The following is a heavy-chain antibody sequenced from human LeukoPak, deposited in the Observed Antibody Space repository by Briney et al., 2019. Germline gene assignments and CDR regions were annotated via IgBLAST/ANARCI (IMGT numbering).Heavy chain of an antibody. Sequence: PGRSLRLSCAASGFTFSSYGMHWVRQAPGKGLEWVAVIWYDGSNKHYADSVKGRFTISRDSSKNTLYLQMNSLRAEDTAVYYCARGGMRQGFYYGMDVWGKGTTATVSS. D-gene: IGHD6-25*01. J-gene: IGHJ6*04. CDR1: GFTFSSYG. V-gene: IGHV3-33*01. CDR2: IWYDGSNK. CDR3: ARGGMRQGFYYGMDV.